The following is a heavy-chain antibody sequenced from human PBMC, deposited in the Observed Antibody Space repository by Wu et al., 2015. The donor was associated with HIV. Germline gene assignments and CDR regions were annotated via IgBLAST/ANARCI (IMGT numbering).Heavy chain of an antibody. CDR1: GYTVSNYY. J-gene: IGHJ4*02. CDR2: INPNSGGT. V-gene: IGHV1-2*02. D-gene: IGHD3-10*01. CDR3: ATDSRDYNDENGFSYYYFDH. Sequence: QVQLVQSGAEVKKPGASVKVSCKASGYTVSNYYIHWIQQAPGLGLEWMGWINPNSGGTNYAQKFQGRVTMTRDTSISTAYMELSGLTSDDTAIYFCATDSRDYNDENGFSYYYFDHWGQGTLVT.